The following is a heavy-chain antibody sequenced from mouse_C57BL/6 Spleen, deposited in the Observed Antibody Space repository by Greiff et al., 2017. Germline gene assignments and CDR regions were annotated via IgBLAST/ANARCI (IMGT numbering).Heavy chain of an antibody. CDR2: INPSSGYT. Sequence: QVQLQQSGAELAKPGASVKLSCKASGYTFTSYWMPWVKQRPGPGLEWIGYINPSSGYTKYNQKFKDKATLTADKSSSTAYMQLSSLTYEDSAVYYCALDYYGSGAYWGQGTLVTVSA. J-gene: IGHJ3*01. CDR1: GYTFTSYW. V-gene: IGHV1-7*01. D-gene: IGHD1-1*01. CDR3: ALDYYGSGAY.